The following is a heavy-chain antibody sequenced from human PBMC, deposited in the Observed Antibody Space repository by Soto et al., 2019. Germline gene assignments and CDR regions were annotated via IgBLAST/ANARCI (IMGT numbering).Heavy chain of an antibody. D-gene: IGHD4-4*01. CDR2: FSGGGSNT. Sequence: GGSLRLSCEASGFTFSRFAMSWVRQAPGKGLEWVSTFSGGGSNTFYADYVKGRFTISRDNSKNTLLLQMNSLGAEDTAVYYCAKDSNKYSSSLRGRYFDYWGQGIGVTVSS. CDR1: GFTFSRFA. J-gene: IGHJ4*02. V-gene: IGHV3-23*01. CDR3: AKDSNKYSSSLRGRYFDY.